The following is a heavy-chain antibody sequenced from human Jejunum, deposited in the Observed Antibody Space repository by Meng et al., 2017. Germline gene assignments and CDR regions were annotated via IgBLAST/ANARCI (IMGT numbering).Heavy chain of an antibody. D-gene: IGHD2-21*02. V-gene: IGHV3-30*02. Sequence: GESLKISCAASGFTFSPYGMHWVRQAPGKGLEWVAIIRYDGSDIYYGDSVKGRFTISRDNSENTLYLQMNSLRAEDTAVYYCARDSCSGGDCYLNWFDPWGQGTLVTVSS. J-gene: IGHJ5*02. CDR3: ARDSCSGGDCYLNWFDP. CDR2: IRYDGSDI. CDR1: GFTFSPYG.